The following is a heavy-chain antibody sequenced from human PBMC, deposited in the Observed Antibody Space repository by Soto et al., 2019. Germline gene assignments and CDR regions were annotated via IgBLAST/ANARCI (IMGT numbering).Heavy chain of an antibody. CDR2: INHSGST. V-gene: IGHV4-34*01. CDR3: AVMTTDGMDV. J-gene: IGHJ6*02. Sequence: SETRSLTCAVYGGSFSGYYWSWIRQPPGKGLEWIGEINHSGSTNYNPSLKSRVTISVDTSKNQFSLKLSSVTAADTAVYYCAVMTTDGMDVWGQGTTVTVSS. CDR1: GGSFSGYY. D-gene: IGHD4-4*01.